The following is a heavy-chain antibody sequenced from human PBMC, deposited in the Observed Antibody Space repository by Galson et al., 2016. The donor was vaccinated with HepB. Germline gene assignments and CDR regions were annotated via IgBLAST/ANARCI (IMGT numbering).Heavy chain of an antibody. CDR1: GGPISTSGYY. J-gene: IGHJ2*01. CDR2: IHYSGST. CDR3: ARMGHIVVVTAGLERSWHFDL. V-gene: IGHV4-31*03. D-gene: IGHD2-21*02. Sequence: TLSLTCIVSGGPISTSGYYWAWIRRHPGKGLEWIGSIHYSGSTEYDPALESRLAISVDTSKNQFSLQLSSVTAADTAVYYCARMGHIVVVTAGLERSWHFDLWGRGTLVTVSS.